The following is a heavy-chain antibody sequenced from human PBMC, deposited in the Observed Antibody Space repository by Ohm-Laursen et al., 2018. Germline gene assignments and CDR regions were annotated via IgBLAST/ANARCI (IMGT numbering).Heavy chain of an antibody. J-gene: IGHJ4*02. CDR3: ARDPYSSGWSEADY. CDR2: INPNSGGT. D-gene: IGHD6-19*01. V-gene: IGHV1-2*02. Sequence: ASVKVSCKASGYTFTGYHMHWVRQAPGQGLEWMGWINPNSGGTNYAQKFQGRVTMTRDTSISTAYMELSRLRSDDTAVYYCARDPYSSGWSEADYWGQGTLVTVSS. CDR1: GYTFTGYH.